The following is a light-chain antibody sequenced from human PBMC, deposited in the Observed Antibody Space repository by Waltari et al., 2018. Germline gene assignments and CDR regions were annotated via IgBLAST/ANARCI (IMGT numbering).Light chain of an antibody. CDR3: ATWDDNLSTHV. CDR1: IAPIIRGA. V-gene: IGLV1-44*01. CDR2: RND. J-gene: IGLJ1*01. Sequence: LTQPSSVSGAPGQTVTISCSGSIAPIIRGAVDWYRQLPGKAPNLLIYRNDQRPSGVPDRFSGSRSGTSASLAISGLLSEDEADYFCATWDDNLSTHVFGSGTKVTVL.